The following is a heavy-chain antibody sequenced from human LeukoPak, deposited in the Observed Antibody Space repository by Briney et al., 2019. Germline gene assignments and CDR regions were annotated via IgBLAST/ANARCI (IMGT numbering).Heavy chain of an antibody. Sequence: PSETLSLTCSVSDDSIMNYYGNWVRQPPGRGLEWIGYIYYTGSTNYNPSLKSRVTMSVDTSKNPLSLKLASVTAADTPLYFCARGELDPGLRGQGTLVTVSS. V-gene: IGHV4-59*01. CDR1: DDSIMNYY. D-gene: IGHD3/OR15-3a*01. J-gene: IGHJ4*02. CDR3: ARGELDPGL. CDR2: IYYTGST.